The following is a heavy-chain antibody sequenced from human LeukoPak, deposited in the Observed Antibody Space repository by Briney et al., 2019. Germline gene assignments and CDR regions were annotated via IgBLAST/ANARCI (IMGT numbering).Heavy chain of an antibody. D-gene: IGHD6-13*01. Sequence: ASVKVSCKASGYTFTGHYMHLVRQAPGQGLEWMGWINPNSGGTNFAQNFQGRVTMTRDTSISTAYMELSRLRSDDTAVYYCARDQGGYYSSSWVFDYWGQGTLVTVSS. J-gene: IGHJ4*02. V-gene: IGHV1-2*02. CDR1: GYTFTGHY. CDR3: ARDQGGYYSSSWVFDY. CDR2: INPNSGGT.